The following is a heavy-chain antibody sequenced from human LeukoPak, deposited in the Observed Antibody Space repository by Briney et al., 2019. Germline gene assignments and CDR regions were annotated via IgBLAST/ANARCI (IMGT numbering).Heavy chain of an antibody. D-gene: IGHD6-13*01. J-gene: IGHJ4*02. CDR2: IRDNGDTT. CDR3: VKARGYSSSSSFDS. V-gene: IGHV3-23*01. Sequence: GGSLRLSCAASGFTFSSYALTWVRQAPGKGLEWVSGIRDNGDTTYYADSVKGRFTISRDNSKNALYLQMNSLRAEDTALYYCVKARGYSSSSSFDSWGQGTLVTVSS. CDR1: GFTFSSYA.